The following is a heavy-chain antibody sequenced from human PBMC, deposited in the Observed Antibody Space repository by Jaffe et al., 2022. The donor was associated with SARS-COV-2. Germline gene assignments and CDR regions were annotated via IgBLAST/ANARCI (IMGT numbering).Heavy chain of an antibody. CDR2: ISYDGSNK. D-gene: IGHD5-18*01. CDR3: AKVGGGAGYSYGNRIYYFDY. J-gene: IGHJ4*02. V-gene: IGHV3-30*18. Sequence: QVQLVESGGGVVQPGRSLRLSCAASGFTFSSYGMHWVRQAPGKGLEWVAVISYDGSNKYYADSVKGRFTISRDNSKNTLYLQMNSLRAEDTAVYYCAKVGGGAGYSYGNRIYYFDYWGQGTLVTVSS. CDR1: GFTFSSYG.